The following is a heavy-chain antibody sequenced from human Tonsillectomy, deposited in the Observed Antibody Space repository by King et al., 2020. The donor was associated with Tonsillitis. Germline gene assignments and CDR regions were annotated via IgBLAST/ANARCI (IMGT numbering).Heavy chain of an antibody. V-gene: IGHV3-23*03. CDR1: GFTFGTYA. Sequence: VQLVESGGGLVQPGGSLRLSCAASGFTFGTYAMSWVRQAPGKGLEWVSVIYSGGGTTYYADSVKGRFTIYRDNSKNTLYLQVNSLRAEDTAVYYCAKSGIGYSLDYWGQGTLVTGSS. J-gene: IGHJ4*02. D-gene: IGHD3-22*01. CDR3: AKSGIGYSLDY. CDR2: IYSGGGTT.